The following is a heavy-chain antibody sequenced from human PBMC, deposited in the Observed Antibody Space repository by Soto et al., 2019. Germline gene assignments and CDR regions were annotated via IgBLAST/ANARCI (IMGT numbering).Heavy chain of an antibody. CDR1: GFTFSSYA. D-gene: IGHD3-22*01. Sequence: EVQLVESGGGLLQPGGSLRLSCAASGFTFSSYAMSWVRQAPGKGLEWVSALSGSGGSTYYADSVKGRFTISRDNSKNTLYLQMNSLRAEDTAVYYCAKEADPTWYYYDSRGYWTYWGQVTLVTVSS. CDR3: AKEADPTWYYYDSRGYWTY. J-gene: IGHJ4*02. CDR2: LSGSGGST. V-gene: IGHV3-23*04.